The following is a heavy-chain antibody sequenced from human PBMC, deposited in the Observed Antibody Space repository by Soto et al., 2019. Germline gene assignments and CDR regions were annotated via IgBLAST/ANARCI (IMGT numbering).Heavy chain of an antibody. CDR2: INPGNGNT. D-gene: IGHD2-2*01. Sequence: ASVKVSCKVSGYTLTELSMHWVRQAPGKWLEWMGCINPGNGNTIYSQKFQGRVTITRDTSASTAYMELSSLRSEDTAVYYCANGRSRDDSSPEFDYWGQGALVTVSS. CDR1: GYTLTELS. CDR3: ANGRSRDDSSPEFDY. J-gene: IGHJ4*02. V-gene: IGHV1-3*01.